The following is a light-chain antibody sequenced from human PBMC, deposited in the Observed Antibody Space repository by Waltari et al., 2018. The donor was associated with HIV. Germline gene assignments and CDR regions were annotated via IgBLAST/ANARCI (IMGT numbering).Light chain of an antibody. CDR2: GAS. CDR3: QQFVNAAEIT. V-gene: IGKV3-20*01. Sequence: EIVLTQSPGTLSLSPGERATLSCRASLRITVGYLNWYQHKPGQPPRLLIYGASSRATGIPDRFSGSGSGTDFTLTISRLEPEDFAVYYCQQFVNAAEITFGEGTKVEI. J-gene: IGKJ4*01. CDR1: LRITVGY.